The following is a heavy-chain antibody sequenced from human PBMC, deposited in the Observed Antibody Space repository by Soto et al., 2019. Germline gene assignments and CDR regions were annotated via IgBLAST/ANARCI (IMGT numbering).Heavy chain of an antibody. V-gene: IGHV1-46*01. J-gene: IGHJ4*02. D-gene: IGHD6-13*01. CDR2: INPSGGST. CDR1: GYTFTNYY. Sequence: ASVKVSCKASGYTFTNYYIHLVRQAPGQGLEWMAIINPSGGSTHYAQKFQGRVTLARDTFTNTVYMELSSLRSEDTAIYYCARGLAAGHYWGQGTLVTVSS. CDR3: ARGLAAGHY.